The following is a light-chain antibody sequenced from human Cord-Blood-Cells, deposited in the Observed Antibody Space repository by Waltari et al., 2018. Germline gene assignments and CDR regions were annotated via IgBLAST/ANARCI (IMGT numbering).Light chain of an antibody. CDR3: KQGYSTPIT. Sequence: DIQMTQSPSSLSASVGDRVIITCRASQRISSYLNWYQQQPGKAPTLLIYAASSLQSGVPSRFMGSGSGTDFTLTISSLQPEDFATYYSKQGYSTPITFGQGTRLEIK. V-gene: IGKV1-39*01. J-gene: IGKJ5*01. CDR1: QRISSY. CDR2: AAS.